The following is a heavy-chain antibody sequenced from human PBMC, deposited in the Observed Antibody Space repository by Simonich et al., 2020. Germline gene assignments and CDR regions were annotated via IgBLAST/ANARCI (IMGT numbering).Heavy chain of an antibody. J-gene: IGHJ3*02. CDR2: INHSGST. D-gene: IGHD1-1*01. CDR1: GGSFSGYY. Sequence: QVQLQQWGAGLLKPSETLSLTCAVYGGSFSGYYWSWIRQPPGKGLEWIREINHSGSTNYNPSLKSRVTISVDTSKNQFSLKRSSVTAADTAVYYCARGKGWKNAFDIWGQGTMVTVSS. CDR3: ARGKGWKNAFDI. V-gene: IGHV4-34*01.